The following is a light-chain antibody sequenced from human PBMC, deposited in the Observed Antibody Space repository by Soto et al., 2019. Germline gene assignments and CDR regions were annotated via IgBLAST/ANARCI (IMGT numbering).Light chain of an antibody. Sequence: DIQMTQSPSTLSASVGDRVTITCRASQSIGSSLAWYQQKPGKAPKLLIYRASTLEDGVPSRFSGSGSGAEFSLTISSLQPDDFATYYCQQYSGYSPYTFGQGTKVE. J-gene: IGKJ2*01. V-gene: IGKV1-5*03. CDR1: QSIGSS. CDR3: QQYSGYSPYT. CDR2: RAS.